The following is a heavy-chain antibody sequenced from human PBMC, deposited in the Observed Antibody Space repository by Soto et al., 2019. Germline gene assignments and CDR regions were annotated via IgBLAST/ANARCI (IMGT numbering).Heavy chain of an antibody. CDR1: GFTFSSYG. D-gene: IGHD3-10*01. Sequence: GGSLRLSCAASGFTFSSYGMHWVRQAPGKGLERVAVISYDGSIKYYADSVKGRFTISRDNSKNTLYLQMNSLRAEDTAVYYCAKDREFDWYFDLWGRGTLVTVSS. CDR3: AKDREFDWYFDL. V-gene: IGHV3-30*18. CDR2: ISYDGSIK. J-gene: IGHJ2*01.